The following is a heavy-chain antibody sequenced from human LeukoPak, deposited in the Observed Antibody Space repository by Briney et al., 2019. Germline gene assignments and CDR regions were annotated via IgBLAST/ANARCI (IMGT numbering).Heavy chain of an antibody. V-gene: IGHV4-38-2*02. J-gene: IGHJ5*02. CDR3: ARMFRSSWYINWFDP. CDR1: GYSISSGYF. D-gene: IGHD6-13*01. Sequence: PSETLSLTCTVSGYSISSGYFWGWIRQPPGKGLEWIGSIYHSGSTSYNPSLKRRLTISVDTSKNQFSLKLNFVPAADTAMDYCARMFRSSWYINWFDPWGQGTLVTVSS. CDR2: IYHSGST.